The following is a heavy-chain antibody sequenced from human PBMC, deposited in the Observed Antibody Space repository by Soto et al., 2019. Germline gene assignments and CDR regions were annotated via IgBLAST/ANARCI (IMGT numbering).Heavy chain of an antibody. CDR1: GDSVSSNSAA. Sequence: PSQTLSLTCAISGDSVSSNSAAWNWVRQSPSRGLEWLGRTKYRSKWYNDYATSVKSRIIINADTSKNQFSLQLNSGTPEETAVDYCARAGSRTWTYYFDFWGQGILVTVSS. V-gene: IGHV6-1*01. J-gene: IGHJ4*02. D-gene: IGHD6-13*01. CDR2: TKYRSKWYN. CDR3: ARAGSRTWTYYFDF.